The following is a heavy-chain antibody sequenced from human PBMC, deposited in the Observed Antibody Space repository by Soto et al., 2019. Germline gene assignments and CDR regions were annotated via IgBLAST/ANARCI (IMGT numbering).Heavy chain of an antibody. D-gene: IGHD3-10*01. CDR1: GGTFSSYT. CDR2: IIPILGIA. J-gene: IGHJ6*03. V-gene: IGHV1-69*08. Sequence: QVQLVQSGAEVKKPGSSVKVSCKASGGTFSSYTISWVRQAPGQGLEWMGRIIPILGIANYAQKFQGRVTITADKSTSTAYMELGSLRSEDTAVYYCAREVRGRGSGDYYYYMDVWGKGTTVTVSS. CDR3: AREVRGRGSGDYYYYMDV.